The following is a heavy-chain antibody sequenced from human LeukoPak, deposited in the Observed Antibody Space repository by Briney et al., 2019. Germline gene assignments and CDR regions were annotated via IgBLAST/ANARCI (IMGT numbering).Heavy chain of an antibody. Sequence: SETLSLTCSVSGGSVSGTNYYWAWIRQPPEKGLEWIGTIYYSGNTYYNASLKSRVTISVDTSKNQFSLKVISMTAADTAVYYCTRADWLLPNFDYWGQGTLVTVSS. CDR3: TRADWLLPNFDY. V-gene: IGHV4-39*07. D-gene: IGHD3-9*01. CDR1: GGSVSGTNYY. J-gene: IGHJ4*02. CDR2: IYYSGNT.